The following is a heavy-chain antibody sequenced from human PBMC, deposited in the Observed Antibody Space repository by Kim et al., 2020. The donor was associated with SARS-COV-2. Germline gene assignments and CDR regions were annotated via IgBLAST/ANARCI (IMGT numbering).Heavy chain of an antibody. CDR3: ASCIAAAGTGFDY. D-gene: IGHD6-13*01. J-gene: IGHJ4*02. V-gene: IGHV3-30*01. Sequence: SADYVQARFTISRDNSQNPLYLQMNSLRAEDTAVYYCASCIAAAGTGFDYWGQGTLVTVSS.